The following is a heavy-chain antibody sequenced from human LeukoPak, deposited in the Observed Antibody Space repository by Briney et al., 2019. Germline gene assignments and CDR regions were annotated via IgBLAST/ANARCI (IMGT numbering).Heavy chain of an antibody. CDR2: IYSSGST. CDR1: GGSISSSSFY. V-gene: IGHV4-39*01. CDR3: ASPHEGSTTSPLDY. J-gene: IGHJ4*02. Sequence: ETLSLTCTVSGGSISSSSFYWGWIRQPPGKELQCIGIIYSSGSTSYNPSLESRVTISLDASENQFSLKLSPVTAADTAVYYCASPHEGSTTSPLDYWGQGTLVTVSS. D-gene: IGHD2/OR15-2a*01.